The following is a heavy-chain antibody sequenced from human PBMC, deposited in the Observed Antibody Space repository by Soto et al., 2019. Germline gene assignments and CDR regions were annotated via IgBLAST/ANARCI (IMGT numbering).Heavy chain of an antibody. CDR3: ARGGLLWFGDHPPFDY. Sequence: QVQLQESGPGLVKPSETLSLTCTVSGGSISSYYWSWIRQPPGKGLEWIGYIYYSGSTNYNPSLKSRVAISVDTSKNQFSLKVSSVTAADTAVYYCARGGLLWFGDHPPFDYWGQGTLVTVSS. J-gene: IGHJ4*02. CDR1: GGSISSYY. CDR2: IYYSGST. V-gene: IGHV4-59*01. D-gene: IGHD3-10*01.